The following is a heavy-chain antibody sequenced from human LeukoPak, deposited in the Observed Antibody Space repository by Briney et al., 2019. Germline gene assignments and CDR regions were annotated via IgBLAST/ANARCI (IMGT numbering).Heavy chain of an antibody. J-gene: IGHJ4*02. CDR3: ARGPPPDFDY. CDR2: ISYNGNT. Sequence: SETLSLTCSVSGGSISPYIWSWIRQPPGKGLEWIAYISYNGNTNYSPSLKSRVTISVDTSKNQFSLRLSSVTAADTAVYYCARGPPPDFDYWGRGTLVTVSS. CDR1: GGSISPYI. V-gene: IGHV4-59*01.